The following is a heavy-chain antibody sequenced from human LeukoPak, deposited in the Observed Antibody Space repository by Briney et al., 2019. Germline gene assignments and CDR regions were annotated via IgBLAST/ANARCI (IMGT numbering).Heavy chain of an antibody. J-gene: IGHJ4*02. D-gene: IGHD3-10*01. CDR2: IYSGGST. CDR3: ARADYYGSGSYYNGAFDY. Sequence: GGSLRLSCAASGFTVSSNYMSWVRQAPGKGLEWVSVIYSGGSTYYADSVKGRFTISRDNSKNTLYLQKNSLRAEDTAVYYCARADYYGSGSYYNGAFDYWGQGTLVTVSS. V-gene: IGHV3-53*01. CDR1: GFTVSSNY.